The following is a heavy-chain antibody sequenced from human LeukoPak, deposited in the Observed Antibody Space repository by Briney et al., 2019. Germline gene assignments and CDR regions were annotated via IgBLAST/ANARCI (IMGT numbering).Heavy chain of an antibody. CDR2: ISGSGGST. D-gene: IGHD3-22*01. Sequence: GGSLRPSCAASGFTFSSYAMGWVRQAPGKGLEWVSAISGSGGSTYYADSVKGRFTISRDNSKNTLYLQMNSLRAEDTAVYYCAKDVDSSGSYLDYWGQGTLVTVSS. J-gene: IGHJ4*02. CDR3: AKDVDSSGSYLDY. CDR1: GFTFSSYA. V-gene: IGHV3-23*01.